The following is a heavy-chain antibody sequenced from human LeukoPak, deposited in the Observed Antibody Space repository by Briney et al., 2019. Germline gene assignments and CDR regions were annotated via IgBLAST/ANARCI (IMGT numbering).Heavy chain of an antibody. D-gene: IGHD3-9*01. V-gene: IGHV4-59*08. J-gene: IGHJ5*02. CDR2: IYYSGST. CDR3: ARRKYDILTGPSGNNWFDP. CDR1: GGSISSYY. Sequence: PSETLSLTCTVSGGSISSYYWSWIRQPPGKGLEWIGYIYYSGSTNYNPSLKSRVTISVDTSKNQFSLKLSSVTAADTAVYYCARRKYDILTGPSGNNWFDPWGQGTLVTVSS.